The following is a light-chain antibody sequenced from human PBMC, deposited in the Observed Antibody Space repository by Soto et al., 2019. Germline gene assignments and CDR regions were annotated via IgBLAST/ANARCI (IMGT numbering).Light chain of an antibody. V-gene: IGLV3-1*01. CDR2: QDD. Sequence: SYELTQPPSVSVSPGQTASVTCSGDNLGDKYVCWYKQKPGQSPVLVMYQDDRRPSGIPERFSGSNSGNTATLTITGTQAVDEADYYCQAWDISTAEVIFGGGTQLTVL. J-gene: IGLJ2*01. CDR1: NLGDKY. CDR3: QAWDISTAEVI.